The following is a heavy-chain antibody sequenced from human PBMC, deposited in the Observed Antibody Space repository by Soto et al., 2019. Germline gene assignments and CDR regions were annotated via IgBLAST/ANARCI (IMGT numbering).Heavy chain of an antibody. V-gene: IGHV1-8*01. CDR3: ARGDQFGFGVDY. CDR2: MIPDSGRT. J-gene: IGHJ4*02. CDR1: GYTFTNHD. Sequence: ASVKVSCKASGYTFTNHDINWVRQVPGQGLERMGWMIPDSGRTGYAQKFQGRVTMTRNTSTSTAYMELSSLRNEDTAVYYCARGDQFGFGVDYWGQGTLVTVSS. D-gene: IGHD3-10*01.